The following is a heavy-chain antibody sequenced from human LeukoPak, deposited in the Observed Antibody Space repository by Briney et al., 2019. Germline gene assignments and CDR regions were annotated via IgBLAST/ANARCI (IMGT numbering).Heavy chain of an antibody. CDR1: GFTFSNAW. J-gene: IGHJ4*02. D-gene: IGHD6-6*01. Sequence: PGGSLRLSCAASGFTFSNAWMSWVRQAPGKGLEWVGRIKSKTDGGTTDYAAPVKGRFTISRDDSKNTLYLQMNSLKTEDTAVYYCTTPPSYSSSRVGYWGQGTLVTVSS. CDR3: TTPPSYSSSRVGY. V-gene: IGHV3-15*01. CDR2: IKSKTDGGTT.